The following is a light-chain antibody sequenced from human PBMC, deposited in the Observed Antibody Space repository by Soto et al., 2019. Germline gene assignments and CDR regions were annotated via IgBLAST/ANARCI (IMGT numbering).Light chain of an antibody. V-gene: IGLV1-40*01. CDR1: SSNIGAGFD. J-gene: IGLJ1*01. CDR3: QSYDSSLSTYV. Sequence: QSVLTQPPSVSGAPGQRVTISCTGSSSNIGAGFDVHWYQQLPGTAPRLLIYANTHRPSGVPDRISGSKSGTSASLAITGLRAEDEADYYCQSYDSSLSTYVFGTGTKVTVL. CDR2: ANT.